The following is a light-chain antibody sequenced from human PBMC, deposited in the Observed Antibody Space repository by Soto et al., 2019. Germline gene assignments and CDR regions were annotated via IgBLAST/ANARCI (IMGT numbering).Light chain of an antibody. V-gene: IGKV3-20*01. CDR3: QQYGSSRWT. Sequence: EIVLTQSPGTLSLSPLEIATLSCMASQSVSSSYLAWYQQKPGQAPRLLIYGASSRATGIPDRFSGSGSGTDFTLTISRLEPEDFAVYYCQQYGSSRWTFGQGTKVDIK. CDR1: QSVSSSY. J-gene: IGKJ1*01. CDR2: GAS.